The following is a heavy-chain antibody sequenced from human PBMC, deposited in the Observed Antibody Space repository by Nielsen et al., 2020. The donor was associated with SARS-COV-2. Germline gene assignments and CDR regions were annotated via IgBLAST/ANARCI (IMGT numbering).Heavy chain of an antibody. J-gene: IGHJ4*02. V-gene: IGHV3-7*03. D-gene: IGHD3-22*01. Sequence: WIRQPPGKGLEWVANIKQDGSEKYYVDSVKGRFTISRDNAKNSLYLQMNSLRAEDTAVYYCARGPEGYYYDSSGYYRFDYWGQGTLVTVSS. CDR3: ARGPEGYYYDSSGYYRFDY. CDR2: IKQDGSEK.